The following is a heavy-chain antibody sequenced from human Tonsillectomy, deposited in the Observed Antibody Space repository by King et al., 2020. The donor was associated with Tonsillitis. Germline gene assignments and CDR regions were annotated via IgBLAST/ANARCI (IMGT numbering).Heavy chain of an antibody. D-gene: IGHD6-19*01. Sequence: VQLVESGGGVVQPGRSLRLSCAASGFTFSSYGMHWVRQAPGKGLEWVAVISYDGSNKYYADSVKDRFTISRDNSKNTLYLQMNSLRAEDTAVYYCAKDRSSAGTWNYFDYWGQGILVTVSS. CDR1: GFTFSSYG. CDR2: ISYDGSNK. CDR3: AKDRSSAGTWNYFDY. J-gene: IGHJ4*02. V-gene: IGHV3-30*18.